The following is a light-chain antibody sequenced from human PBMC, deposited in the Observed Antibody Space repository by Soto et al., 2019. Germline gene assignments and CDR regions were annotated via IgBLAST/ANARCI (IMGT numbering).Light chain of an antibody. Sequence: EIVMTQSPATLSVSPGETATLSCRAGQGVSTNLAWYQHKPGQAPRLLIHDASTRATGLPARFSGSGSGTEFTLTISSLQSDDFAFYHCQQYNKWPQTFGQGTKVEIK. J-gene: IGKJ1*01. CDR2: DAS. CDR3: QQYNKWPQT. CDR1: QGVSTN. V-gene: IGKV3-15*01.